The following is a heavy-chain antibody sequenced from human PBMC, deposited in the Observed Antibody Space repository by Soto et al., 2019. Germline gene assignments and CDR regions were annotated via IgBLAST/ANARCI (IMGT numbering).Heavy chain of an antibody. J-gene: IGHJ4*02. V-gene: IGHV3-23*01. Sequence: GGSLRLSCAASGFIFSNYAMSWVRQAPGKGLEWVSAISGSGGNTYYADSVKGRFTISRDNSKNTLYLQMNSLRTEDTAVYYCAKGLRYSGWYGATFDYWGQGTLVTVSS. CDR1: GFIFSNYA. CDR3: AKGLRYSGWYGATFDY. CDR2: ISGSGGNT. D-gene: IGHD6-19*01.